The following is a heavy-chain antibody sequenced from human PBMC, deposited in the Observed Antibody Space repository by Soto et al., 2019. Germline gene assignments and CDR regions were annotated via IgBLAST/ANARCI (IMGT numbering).Heavy chain of an antibody. D-gene: IGHD3-10*01. Sequence: EVQLVESGGGLIQPGGSLRLSCAASGFTVSSNYMSWVRQAPGKGLEWVSVIYSGDTTYYADSVKGRFTISRDHSKNTLYLQMNGLRAEDTAVYYCASGLGTLGGMDVWGQGTTVTVSS. V-gene: IGHV3-53*01. CDR2: IYSGDTT. J-gene: IGHJ6*02. CDR1: GFTVSSNY. CDR3: ASGLGTLGGMDV.